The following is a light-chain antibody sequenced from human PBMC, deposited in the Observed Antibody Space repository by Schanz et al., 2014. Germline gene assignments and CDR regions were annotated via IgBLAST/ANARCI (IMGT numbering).Light chain of an antibody. Sequence: EILMTQSPATLSVSPGERATLSCRASQSVSSSYLAWYQQKPGQAPRLLIYDASNRATGIPARFSGSGSGTDFTLTISSLEPEDFAVYYCQQYNNWPGTFGQGTKVEIK. J-gene: IGKJ1*01. V-gene: IGKV3D-15*01. CDR3: QQYNNWPGT. CDR2: DAS. CDR1: QSVSSSY.